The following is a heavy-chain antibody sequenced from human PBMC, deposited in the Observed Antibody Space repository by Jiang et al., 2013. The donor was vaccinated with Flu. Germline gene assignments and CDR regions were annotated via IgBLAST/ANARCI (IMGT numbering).Heavy chain of an antibody. D-gene: IGHD4-17*01. J-gene: IGHJ5*02. CDR3: AREWLGILSTVSPWWFDP. CDR2: INPNSGGT. V-gene: IGHV1-2*06. CDR1: EYTFTAYY. Sequence: KKPGASVKVSCKASEYTFTAYYIHWVRQAPGQGLEWMGRINPNSGGTNYAQKFQGRVTMTRDTSISTAYMELSRLRSDDTAVYYCAREWLGILSTVSPWWFDPWGQGTLVTVSS.